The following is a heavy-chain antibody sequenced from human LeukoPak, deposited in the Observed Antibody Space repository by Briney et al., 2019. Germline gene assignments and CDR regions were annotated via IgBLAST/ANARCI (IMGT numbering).Heavy chain of an antibody. CDR1: GAPISTAECY. CDR2: IYYTGSV. D-gene: IGHD3-10*01. Sequence: SETLSLTCTVSGAPISTAECYWTWIRQTPGEGLEWIGYIYYTGSVDYNPSLKSRLSISLDTSKNQFSLKLNSVTAADTAVYYCARDHSYYFGSETSTLDVWGQGTAVTVSS. V-gene: IGHV4-30-4*01. J-gene: IGHJ6*02. CDR3: ARDHSYYFGSETSTLDV.